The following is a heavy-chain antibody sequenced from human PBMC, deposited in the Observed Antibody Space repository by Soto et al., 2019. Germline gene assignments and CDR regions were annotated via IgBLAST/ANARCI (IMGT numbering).Heavy chain of an antibody. CDR1: GDSVSTNSYS. Sequence: SETLSLTCTVSGDSVSTNSYSWGWIRQSPGKGLEWIGTIYSSENTYYNPSLLSRVTISVDTSKNQFSLKLTSVTAADTAVYYCARDKITGLFDYWGQGNLVTVS. J-gene: IGHJ4*02. D-gene: IGHD2-8*02. V-gene: IGHV4-39*02. CDR3: ARDKITGLFDY. CDR2: IYSSENT.